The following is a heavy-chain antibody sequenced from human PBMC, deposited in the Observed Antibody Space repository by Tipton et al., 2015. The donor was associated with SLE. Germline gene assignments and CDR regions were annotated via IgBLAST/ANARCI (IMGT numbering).Heavy chain of an antibody. Sequence: SLRLSCAASGFTFSSYAMNWVRQAPGKGLEWVSIIYGDGNTYYADSVKGRFTVSRDNSKNMLFLQMNTLRSDDTAVYYCAVDPRQGRLYDDIWGTYRSLDYWGQGTLVTVSS. J-gene: IGHJ4*02. CDR3: AVDPRQGRLYDDIWGTYRSLDY. CDR2: IYGDGNT. CDR1: GFTFSSYA. V-gene: IGHV3-23*03. D-gene: IGHD3-16*02.